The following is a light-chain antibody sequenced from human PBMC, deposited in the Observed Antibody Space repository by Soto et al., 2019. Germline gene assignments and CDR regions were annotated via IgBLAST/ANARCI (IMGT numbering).Light chain of an antibody. Sequence: QSALTQPASVSGSPGQSITISCTGTSSDVGNYKYVSWYQQHPGKAPKLMIYEVSNRPSGVSNRFSGSKSGNTASLTISGGQAEDETDYYCCSYTSSGTYVFGTGTKLTVL. CDR3: CSYTSSGTYV. CDR2: EVS. CDR1: SSDVGNYKY. V-gene: IGLV2-14*01. J-gene: IGLJ1*01.